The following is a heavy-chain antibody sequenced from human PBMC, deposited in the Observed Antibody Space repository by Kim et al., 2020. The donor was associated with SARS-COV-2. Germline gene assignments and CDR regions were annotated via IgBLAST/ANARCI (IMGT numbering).Heavy chain of an antibody. CDR2: A. J-gene: IGHJ4*02. V-gene: IGHV1-69*04. D-gene: IGHD5-12*01. CDR3: ARDLVKAGYED. Sequence: ANYAQKFQGRVTITADKSTSTAYMELSSLRSEDTAVYYCARDLVKAGYEDWGQGTLVTVSS.